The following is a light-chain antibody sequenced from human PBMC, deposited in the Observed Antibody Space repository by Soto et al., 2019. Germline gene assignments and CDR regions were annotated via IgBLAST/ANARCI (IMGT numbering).Light chain of an antibody. CDR3: QSYVSRLSGVV. V-gene: IGLV1-40*01. CDR2: GNS. CDR1: SSNIGAGYD. J-gene: IGLJ2*01. Sequence: QSVLTQPPSVSGAPGQRVTISCTGSSSNIGAGYDVHWYQQLPGTAPKLLIYGNSNRPSGVPDRFFGSKSGTSASLAITGIQAEDEAGYDCQSYVSRLSGVVFGRGTKLTVL.